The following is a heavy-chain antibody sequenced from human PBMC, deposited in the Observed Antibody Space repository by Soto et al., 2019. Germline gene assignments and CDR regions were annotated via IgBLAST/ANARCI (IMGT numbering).Heavy chain of an antibody. J-gene: IGHJ4*02. D-gene: IGHD3-9*01. CDR2: IYSSGNS. Sequence: QVQLQESGPGLVKPSQTLSLTCSVSGASISRDDYYWSWIRQHPGKGLEWIAYIYSSGNSYYNPSLSSRVAISLYTSKNQCSLRRSSVTAADTGVYYCASSLTGDYVGFDYWGQGTPATVSS. CDR3: ASSLTGDYVGFDY. CDR1: GASISRDDYY. V-gene: IGHV4-31*03.